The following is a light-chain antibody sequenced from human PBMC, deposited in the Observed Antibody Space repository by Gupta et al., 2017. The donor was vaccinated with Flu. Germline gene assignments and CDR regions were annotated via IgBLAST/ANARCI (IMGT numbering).Light chain of an antibody. Sequence: DIHRTQSPSFVSASVGESVTITCRASETINKNLAWYQHKPGRAPKLLIYAASSLHFGVPSRFSGIGSGTDFTLTINSLQPEDCATYYCQQADSFPYTFGRGTRVDIK. V-gene: IGKV1-12*01. J-gene: IGKJ2*01. CDR2: AAS. CDR1: ETINKN. CDR3: QQADSFPYT.